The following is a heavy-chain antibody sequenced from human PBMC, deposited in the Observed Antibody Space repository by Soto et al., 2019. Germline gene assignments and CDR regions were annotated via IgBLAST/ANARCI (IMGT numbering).Heavy chain of an antibody. CDR1: GFNFNDYG. CDR3: AKDMENGYNPYYYYGMDV. J-gene: IGHJ6*02. V-gene: IGHV3-9*01. D-gene: IGHD3-10*01. CDR2: ISWNSVSI. Sequence: SLRLSCAASGFNFNDYGMHWVRQAPGKGLEWVSSISWNSVSIGYADSVKGRFTISRDNAKNSLYLQMNSLRAEDTALYYCAKDMENGYNPYYYYGMDVCGQGTKVTVYS.